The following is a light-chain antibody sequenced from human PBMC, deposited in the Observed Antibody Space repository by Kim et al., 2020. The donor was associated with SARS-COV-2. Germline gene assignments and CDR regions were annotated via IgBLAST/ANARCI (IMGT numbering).Light chain of an antibody. J-gene: IGKJ2*01. CDR3: HQSSTLPYT. CDR2: YAS. Sequence: EIVLTQSPDFQAVTPKEKVTITCRASQSVGSSLHWHQQKPDQSPKLLIKYASQSFSGVPSRFSGSGYGTDFTLTINSLEAEDAATYYCHQSSTLPYTFGQGTKLEIK. V-gene: IGKV6-21*01. CDR1: QSVGSS.